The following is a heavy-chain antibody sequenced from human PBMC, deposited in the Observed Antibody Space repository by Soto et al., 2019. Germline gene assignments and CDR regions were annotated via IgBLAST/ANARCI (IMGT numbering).Heavy chain of an antibody. CDR2: ISYDGSNK. V-gene: IGHV3-30-3*01. D-gene: IGHD2-21*02. Sequence: QVQLVESGGGVVQPGRSLRLSCAASGFTFSSYAMHWVRQAPGKGLEWVAVISYDGSNKYYADSVKGRFTISRDNSKNTQYLQMNSLRAEDTAVYYCARDAGVDRCGGDCPDAFDIWGQGTMVTVSS. CDR3: ARDAGVDRCGGDCPDAFDI. J-gene: IGHJ3*02. CDR1: GFTFSSYA.